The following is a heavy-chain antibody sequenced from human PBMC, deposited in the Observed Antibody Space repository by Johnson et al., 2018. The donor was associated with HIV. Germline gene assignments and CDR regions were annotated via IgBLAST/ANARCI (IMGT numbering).Heavy chain of an antibody. V-gene: IGHV3-30*04. J-gene: IGHJ3*02. CDR2: ISYDGSNK. CDR3: AKGGEYSSSWSAYDI. CDR1: GFTFSSYA. D-gene: IGHD6-6*01. Sequence: QVQLVESGGGVVQPGRSLRLSCVVSGFTFSSYAMHWVRQAPGKGLEWVALISYDGSNKYYADSVKGRFTISRDNSKNTLYLQMNSLRAEDTAVYYCAKGGEYSSSWSAYDIWGQGTMVTVSS.